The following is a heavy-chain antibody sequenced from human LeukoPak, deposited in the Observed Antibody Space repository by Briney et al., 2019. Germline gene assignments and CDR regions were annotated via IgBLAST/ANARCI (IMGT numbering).Heavy chain of an antibody. D-gene: IGHD3-22*01. CDR3: ARDYPLYYYDSSGYYGLIYYYYYGMDV. CDR1: GFTFSTSA. J-gene: IGHJ6*02. V-gene: IGHV3-23*01. CDR2: ISGSGDST. Sequence: GGSLRLSCAASGFTFSTSAMSWVRQAPGKGLEWVSGISGSGDSTYYVDSVKGRFTISRDNAKNSLYLQMNSLRAEDTAVYYCARDYPLYYYDSSGYYGLIYYYYYGMDVWGQGTTVTVSS.